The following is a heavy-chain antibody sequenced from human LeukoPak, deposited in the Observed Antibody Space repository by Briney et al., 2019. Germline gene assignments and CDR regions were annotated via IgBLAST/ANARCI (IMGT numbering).Heavy chain of an antibody. CDR2: IKRNGTT. D-gene: IGHD3-10*01. J-gene: IGHJ6*03. CDR1: GFTVSSNY. CDR3: ARGRGAYYNYMDV. V-gene: IGHV3-53*01. Sequence: GGSLRLSCAASGFTVSSNYMSWVRQAPGKGLEWVIVIKRNGTTYSADSVNGRSTIYRDNSKNTLYLQRTSMRAEDTAVYYCARGRGAYYNYMDVWGRGTSVTVSS.